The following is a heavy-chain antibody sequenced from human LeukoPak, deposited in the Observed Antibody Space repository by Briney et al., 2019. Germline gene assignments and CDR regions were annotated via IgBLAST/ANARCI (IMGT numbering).Heavy chain of an antibody. CDR3: ATSITTPGAFDL. CDR1: SITFTKAW. CDR2: IVSETVGGRT. D-gene: IGHD1-1*01. Sequence: TGGSLRLSCAASSITFTKAWMNWVRQAPGKGLEWVARIVSETVGGRTDYAASVKGRFTISRDDSKSTLFLQMSSLKIEDTAVYYCATSITTPGAFDLWGQGVLVTVSS. J-gene: IGHJ4*02. V-gene: IGHV3-15*07.